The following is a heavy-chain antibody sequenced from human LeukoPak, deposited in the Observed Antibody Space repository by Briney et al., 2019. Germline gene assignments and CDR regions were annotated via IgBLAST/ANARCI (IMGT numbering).Heavy chain of an antibody. V-gene: IGHV4-59*08. D-gene: IGHD2-8*01. CDR3: AKWSSTLKAFDF. CDR1: GDSINSYY. Sequence: SETLSLTCSVSGDSINSYYWNWIRQPPGKELEWIGYTHYTGNTKSNPSLKSRVTTSVDTSKSQFSLKLSSVTAADTAVYYCAKWSSTLKAFDFWGQGILVIVPS. J-gene: IGHJ4*02. CDR2: THYTGNT.